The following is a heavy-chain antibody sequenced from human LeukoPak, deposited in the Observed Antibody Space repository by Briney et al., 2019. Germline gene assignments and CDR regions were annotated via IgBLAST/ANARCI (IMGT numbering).Heavy chain of an antibody. CDR1: GYSFTSYW. V-gene: IGHV5-51*01. CDR3: ARLGTYCSGGSCYFNWFDP. Sequence: GESLKISCKGSGYSFTSYWIGWVRQMPGKGLEWMGIIYPGDSDTRYSPSFQGQVTISADKSISTAYLRWSSLKASDTAMYYCARLGTYCSGGSCYFNWFDPWGQGTLVTVSS. D-gene: IGHD2-15*01. J-gene: IGHJ5*02. CDR2: IYPGDSDT.